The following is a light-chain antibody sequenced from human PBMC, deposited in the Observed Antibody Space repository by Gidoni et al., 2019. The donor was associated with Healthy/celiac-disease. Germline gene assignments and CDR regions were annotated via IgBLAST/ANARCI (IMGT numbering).Light chain of an antibody. V-gene: IGLV1-44*01. CDR1: SSNIGSNT. Sequence: QSVLTQPPSASGPPGQGVTISCSGSSSNIGSNTVNWYQQLPGTAPKLLSYSNNQRPSGVPDRFSGSKSGTSASLAISGLQSEDEADYYCAAWDDSLNGPAFGGGTKLTVL. CDR2: SNN. J-gene: IGLJ3*02. CDR3: AAWDDSLNGPA.